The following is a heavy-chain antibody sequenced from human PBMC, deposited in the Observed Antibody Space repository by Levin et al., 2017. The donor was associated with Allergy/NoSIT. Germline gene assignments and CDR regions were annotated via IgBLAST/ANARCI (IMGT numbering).Heavy chain of an antibody. J-gene: IGHJ2*01. V-gene: IGHV3-43D*04. CDR2: ISWDGGNT. CDR3: AKDSRFLEWRGYFDR. Sequence: GGSLRLSCTASGFTFDDYAMHWVRQAPGKGLQWVSLISWDGGNTYYADSVKGRFTISRDNSKNSLYLQMNSLRADDTALYYCAKDSRFLEWRGYFDRWGRGTLVTVSS. D-gene: IGHD3-3*01. CDR1: GFTFDDYA.